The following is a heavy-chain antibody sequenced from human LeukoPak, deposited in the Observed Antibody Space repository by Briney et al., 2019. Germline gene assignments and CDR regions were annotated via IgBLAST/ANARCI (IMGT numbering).Heavy chain of an antibody. V-gene: IGHV3-30*02. J-gene: IGHJ4*02. Sequence: AGGSLRLSCAASGFTFSSYEMNWVRQAPGKGLEWVAFIRYDGSNKYYADSVKGRFTISRDNSKNTLYLQMNSLRAEDTAVYYCAKDFTNTPKYYYDSSGYYPSPDWGQGTLVTVSS. D-gene: IGHD3-22*01. CDR3: AKDFTNTPKYYYDSSGYYPSPD. CDR1: GFTFSSYE. CDR2: IRYDGSNK.